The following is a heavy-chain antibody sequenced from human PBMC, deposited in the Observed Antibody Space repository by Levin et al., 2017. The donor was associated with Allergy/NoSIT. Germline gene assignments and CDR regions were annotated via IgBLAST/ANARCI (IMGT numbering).Heavy chain of an antibody. CDR3: ARHNLVVVVAATLCWFDP. Sequence: SQTLSLTCTVSGGSISSSSYYWGWIRQPPGKGLEWIGSIYYSGSTYYNPSLKSRVTISVDTSKNQFSLKLSSVTAADTAVYYCARHNLVVVVAATLCWFDPWGQGTLVTVSS. J-gene: IGHJ5*02. D-gene: IGHD2-15*01. CDR2: IYYSGST. CDR1: GGSISSSSYY. V-gene: IGHV4-39*01.